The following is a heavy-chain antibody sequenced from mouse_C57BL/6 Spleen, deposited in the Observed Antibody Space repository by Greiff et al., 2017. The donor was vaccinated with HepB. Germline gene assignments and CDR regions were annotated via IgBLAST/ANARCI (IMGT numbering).Heavy chain of an antibody. J-gene: IGHJ2*01. Sequence: QVQLQQPGAELVRPGSSVKLSCMASGYTFTSYWMHWVKQRPIQGLEWIGNIDPSDSETHYNQKFKDKATLTVDKSSSTAYMQLSSLTSEDSAVYYCARRGQLRPFDYWGQGTTLTVSS. CDR2: IDPSDSET. V-gene: IGHV1-52*01. D-gene: IGHD3-2*02. CDR1: GYTFTSYW. CDR3: ARRGQLRPFDY.